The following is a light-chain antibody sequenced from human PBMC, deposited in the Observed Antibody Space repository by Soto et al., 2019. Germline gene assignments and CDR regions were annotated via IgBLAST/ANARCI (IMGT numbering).Light chain of an antibody. CDR3: SSYTSSSTLCV. Sequence: QSALTQPASVSGSPGQSITISCTGTSSDVGGYNYVSWYQQHPGKAPKLMIYDVSNRPSGVSTRFSGSKSGNTASLTISGLQAEDEADSYCSSYTSSSTLCVFGGGTKLTVL. V-gene: IGLV2-14*01. CDR1: SSDVGGYNY. J-gene: IGLJ3*02. CDR2: DVS.